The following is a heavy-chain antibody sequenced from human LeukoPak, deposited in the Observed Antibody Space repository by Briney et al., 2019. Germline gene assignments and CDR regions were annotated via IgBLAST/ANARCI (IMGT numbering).Heavy chain of an antibody. D-gene: IGHD1-26*01. CDR3: ARGRRGRWELHFTHNWFDP. CDR2: INPSDGAT. V-gene: IGHV1-46*01. CDR1: GYTFTMYY. J-gene: IGHJ5*02. Sequence: PWASVKVSCKASGYTFTMYYIHWVRQAPGQGLEWMGMINPSDGATTYAQRFQGRVTMTRNTSISTAYMELSSLRSEDTAVYYCARGRRGRWELHFTHNWFDPWGQGTLVTVSS.